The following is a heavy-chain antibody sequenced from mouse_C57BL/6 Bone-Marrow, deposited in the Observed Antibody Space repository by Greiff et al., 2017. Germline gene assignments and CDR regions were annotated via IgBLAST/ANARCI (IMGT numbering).Heavy chain of an antibody. D-gene: IGHD3-3*01. J-gene: IGHJ4*01. V-gene: IGHV1-7*01. Sequence: QVQLQQSGAELAKPGASVKLSCKASGYTFTSYWMHWVKQRPGQGLEWIGYINPSSGYTKYNQKFKDQATLTADKYSSTAYMQLSSLTNEDSAVYYGARRAFMDYWGQGTSVTVSA. CDR1: GYTFTSYW. CDR2: INPSSGYT. CDR3: ARRAFMDY.